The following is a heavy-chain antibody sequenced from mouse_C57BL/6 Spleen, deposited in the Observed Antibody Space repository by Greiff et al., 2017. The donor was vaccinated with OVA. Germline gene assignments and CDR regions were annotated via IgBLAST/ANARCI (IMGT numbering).Heavy chain of an antibody. CDR2: IYPGSGNT. D-gene: IGHD1-1*01. J-gene: IGHJ1*03. CDR1: GYTFTDYY. CDR3: DLSSYGYFDI. Sequence: QVQLQQSGAELVRPGASVKLSCKASGYTFTDYYINWVKQRPGQGLEWIARIYPGSGNTYYTEKFKGKATLTAEKSSSTAYLQLSILTSEDSALYFCDLSSYGYFDIWGTGTPVTVSS. V-gene: IGHV1-76*01.